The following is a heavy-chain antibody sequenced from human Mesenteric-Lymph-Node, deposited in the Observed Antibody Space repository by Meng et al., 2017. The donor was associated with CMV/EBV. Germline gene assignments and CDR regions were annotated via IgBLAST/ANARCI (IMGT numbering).Heavy chain of an antibody. D-gene: IGHD6-6*01. CDR2: IHHSGPT. V-gene: IGHV4-39*07. CDR1: GASLTVDNYF. CDR3: ERDCGREVYSSLSDF. Sequence: SETLSLTCTVSGASLTVDNYFWGWIRQAPGKRLEWIGTIHHSGPTYYNPSFLNRVTISLDKSKSQFSLKLTSVTAADTAMYYCERDCGREVYSSLSDFWGQGALVTVSS. J-gene: IGHJ4*02.